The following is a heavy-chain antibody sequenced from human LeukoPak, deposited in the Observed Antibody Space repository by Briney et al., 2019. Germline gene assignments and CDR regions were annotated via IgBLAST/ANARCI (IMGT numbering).Heavy chain of an antibody. V-gene: IGHV4-30-2*01. D-gene: IGHD3-22*01. Sequence: KPSETLSLTCAVSGGSISSGGYSWSWIRQPPGKGLEWIGYIYHSGSTYYNPSLKSRVTISVDRSKNQFSLKLSSVTAADTAVYYCARQSPPHYYDSSGYYDYWGQGTLVTVSS. CDR1: GGSISSGGYS. J-gene: IGHJ4*02. CDR3: ARQSPPHYYDSSGYYDY. CDR2: IYHSGST.